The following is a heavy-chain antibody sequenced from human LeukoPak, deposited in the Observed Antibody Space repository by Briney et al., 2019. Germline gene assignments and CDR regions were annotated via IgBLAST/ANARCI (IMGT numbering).Heavy chain of an antibody. J-gene: IGHJ5*02. D-gene: IGHD3-9*01. CDR2: ISSSSSYT. CDR3: FRVEGGIRYFDWYNWFDP. V-gene: IGHV3-11*03. CDR1: GFAFRDYY. Sequence: GGSLRLSCAAPGFAFRDYYMSWIRQAPGKWHELFSYISSSSSYTNYADSVKGRFTIARDNAKHSLYLQMNSLRAEDTAVYYFFRVEGGIRYFDWYNWFDPWGQGTLVTVSS.